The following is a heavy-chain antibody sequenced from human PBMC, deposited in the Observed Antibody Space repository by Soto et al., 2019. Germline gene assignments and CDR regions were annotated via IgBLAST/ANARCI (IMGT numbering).Heavy chain of an antibody. CDR3: AVVATREGAFDI. Sequence: ASVKVSCKASGYTFTGYYMHWVRQAPGQGLEWMGWINPNSGGTNYAQKFQGWVTMTRDTPISTAYMELSRLRSDDTAVYYCAVVATREGAFDIWGQGTMVTVSS. CDR2: INPNSGGT. J-gene: IGHJ3*02. D-gene: IGHD5-12*01. V-gene: IGHV1-2*04. CDR1: GYTFTGYY.